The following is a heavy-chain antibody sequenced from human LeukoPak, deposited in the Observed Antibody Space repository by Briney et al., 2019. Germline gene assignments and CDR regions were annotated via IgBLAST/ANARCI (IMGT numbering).Heavy chain of an antibody. CDR3: ARDYYYDSSGYQH. J-gene: IGHJ1*01. CDR1: GFTFSSYS. CDR2: ISSSSSYI. Sequence: GGSLRLSCAASGFTFSSYSMNWVRQAPGKGLEWVSSISSSSSYIYYAGSVKGRFTISRDNAKNSLYLQMNSLRAEDTAVYYCARDYYYDSSGYQHWGQGTLVTVSS. V-gene: IGHV3-21*01. D-gene: IGHD3-22*01.